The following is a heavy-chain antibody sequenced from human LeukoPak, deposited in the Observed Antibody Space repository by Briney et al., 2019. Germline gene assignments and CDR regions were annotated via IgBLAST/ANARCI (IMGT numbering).Heavy chain of an antibody. Sequence: AASVKVSCTASGGTFSSYAISWVRQAPGQGLEWMGGIIPIFGTANYAQKFQGRVTITADESTSTAYMELSSLRSEDTAVYYCARDRAGPIAAAGNNWFDPWGQGTLVTVSS. J-gene: IGHJ5*02. V-gene: IGHV1-69*13. CDR1: GGTFSSYA. CDR2: IIPIFGTA. D-gene: IGHD6-13*01. CDR3: ARDRAGPIAAAGNNWFDP.